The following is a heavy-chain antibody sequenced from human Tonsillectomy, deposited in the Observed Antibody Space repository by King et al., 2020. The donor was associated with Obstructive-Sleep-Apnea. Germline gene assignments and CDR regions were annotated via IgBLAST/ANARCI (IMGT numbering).Heavy chain of an antibody. CDR1: GFTFSSYS. D-gene: IGHD3-3*01. CDR2: ISGSGGSK. V-gene: IGHV3-23*04. Sequence: VQLVESGGGLVQPGGSLRLSCAASGFTFSSYSMSWVRQAPGKGLAWVSVISGSGGSKYYADSVKGRFTISRDNSKNTLYLQMNSLRAEDTAVYYCAKNRGVWSGPDYWGQGTLVTVSS. CDR3: AKNRGVWSGPDY. J-gene: IGHJ4*02.